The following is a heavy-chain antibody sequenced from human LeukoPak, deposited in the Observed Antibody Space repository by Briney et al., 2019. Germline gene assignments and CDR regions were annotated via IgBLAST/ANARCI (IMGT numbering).Heavy chain of an antibody. CDR3: ARGGSAGGSYTPSYYYYMDV. V-gene: IGHV1-69*13. CDR1: GGSFSSYA. CDR2: IIHIFGTA. D-gene: IGHD1-26*01. Sequence: ASVKVSCKASGGSFSSYAISWVRQAPGQGLEWMGGIIHIFGTANYAQKFQGRVTITADESTSTAYMELSSLRSEDTVVYYCARGGSAGGSYTPSYYYYMDVWGKRTTVTVSS. J-gene: IGHJ6*03.